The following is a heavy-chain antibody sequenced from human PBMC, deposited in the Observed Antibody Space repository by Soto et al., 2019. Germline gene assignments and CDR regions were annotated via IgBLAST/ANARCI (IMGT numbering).Heavy chain of an antibody. V-gene: IGHV4-30-4*01. Sequence: SETLSLTCTVSGGSITSGDYSWSWIPQPPRKDMEWIGYIYSSGSTYYNPSLKSLVAISLTSSKTQFPRRLSSVTGADTAVYYCAKEPVSITIFGGNGMDVWGQGDTVTVSS. CDR2: IYSSGST. CDR3: AKEPVSITIFGGNGMDV. D-gene: IGHD3-3*01. J-gene: IGHJ6*02. CDR1: GGSITSGDYS.